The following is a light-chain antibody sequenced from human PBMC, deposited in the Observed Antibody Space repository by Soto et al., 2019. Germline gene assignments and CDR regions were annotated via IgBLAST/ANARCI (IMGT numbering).Light chain of an antibody. J-gene: IGKJ1*01. CDR1: QSITTS. Sequence: IQMTQSPSSLSASVGDTVTITCRASQSITTSLNWYQQKSGKAPRLLIHAASNLHSGVPSRFSGSGSATDFTLTITSLQPEDSATYYCQQSYNSLWTFGQGTKWIS. CDR3: QQSYNSLWT. CDR2: AAS. V-gene: IGKV1-39*01.